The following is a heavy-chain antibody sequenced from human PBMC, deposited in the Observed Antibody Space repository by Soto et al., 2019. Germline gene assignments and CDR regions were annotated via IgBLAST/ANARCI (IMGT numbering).Heavy chain of an antibody. CDR1: GGSFSGYY. CDR3: ARDKSTGLFDY. Sequence: QVQLQQWGAGLLKPSETLSLTCAVYGGSFSGYYWPWIRQPPGTGLEWIGEINHSGSTNYNPSLKSRVPLSVDASKNPFSLKLTSVTAADTAVYYCARDKSTGLFDYWGQGTLVTVSS. CDR2: INHSGST. V-gene: IGHV4-34*01. D-gene: IGHD2-8*02. J-gene: IGHJ4*02.